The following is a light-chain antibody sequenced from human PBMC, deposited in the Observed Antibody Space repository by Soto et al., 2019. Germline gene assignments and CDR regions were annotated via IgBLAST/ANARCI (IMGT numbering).Light chain of an antibody. V-gene: IGLV2-11*01. CDR2: DVT. J-gene: IGLJ2*01. CDR3: CSYAGFYTLI. Sequence: QSVLTQPRSVSGSPGQSVTISCTGTSSDIGDSYYVSWYQHHPGIAPKLMIFDVTKRPSGVPDRFSGSKSGNTASLTISGLQAEDEADYYCCSYAGFYTLIFGEGTKLTVL. CDR1: SSDIGDSYY.